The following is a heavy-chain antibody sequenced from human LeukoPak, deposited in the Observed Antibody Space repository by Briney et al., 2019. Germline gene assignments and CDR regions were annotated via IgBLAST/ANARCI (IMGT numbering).Heavy chain of an antibody. D-gene: IGHD2-15*01. Sequence: GASVKVSCKASGYTFTSYGISWVRQAPGQGLEWMGWISAYNDNTNYAQKLQGRVTMTTDTSTSTAYMELRSLRSDDTAVYYCARVCHWDIDNTRGDPVDYWGQGTLVTVSS. CDR1: GYTFTSYG. V-gene: IGHV1-18*01. J-gene: IGHJ4*02. CDR2: ISAYNDNT. CDR3: ARVCHWDIDNTRGDPVDY.